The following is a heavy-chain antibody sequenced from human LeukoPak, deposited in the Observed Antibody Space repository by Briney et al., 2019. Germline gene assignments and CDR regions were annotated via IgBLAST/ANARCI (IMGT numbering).Heavy chain of an antibody. J-gene: IGHJ5*02. CDR1: GFTFSSYA. V-gene: IGHV3-23*01. CDR3: AKDAAIVVVRRPPYNWLDP. D-gene: IGHD3-22*01. Sequence: GGSLRLSCAASGFTFSSYAMSWVRQAPGKGLEWVSAISGSGGSTYYADSVKGRFTISRDNSKNTLYLQMNSLRAEDTAVYYCAKDAAIVVVRRPPYNWLDPWGQGTLVTVSS. CDR2: ISGSGGST.